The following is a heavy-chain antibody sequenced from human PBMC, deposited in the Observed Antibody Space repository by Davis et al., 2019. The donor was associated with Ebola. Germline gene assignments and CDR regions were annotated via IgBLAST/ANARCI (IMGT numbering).Heavy chain of an antibody. Sequence: GESLKISCAASGFTFSSYEMNWVRQAPGKGLEWVANIKQDGSEKYYVDSVKGRFTISRDNAKNSLYLQMNSLRAEDTAVYYCATRYSGNFWDLYNYYGMDVWGQGTTVTVSS. D-gene: IGHD1-26*01. CDR1: GFTFSSYE. CDR2: IKQDGSEK. V-gene: IGHV3-7*03. CDR3: ATRYSGNFWDLYNYYGMDV. J-gene: IGHJ6*02.